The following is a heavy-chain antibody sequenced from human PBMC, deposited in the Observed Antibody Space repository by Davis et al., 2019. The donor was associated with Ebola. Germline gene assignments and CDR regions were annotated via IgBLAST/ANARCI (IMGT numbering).Heavy chain of an antibody. D-gene: IGHD6-13*01. Sequence: MPSETLSLTCAVYGGSFSGYYWSWIRQPPGKGLEWIGEITHSGSTNYNPSLKSRVTISVDTSKNQFSLKLSSVTAADTAVYYCARGRGRSSSWFLPDHDYWGQGTLVTVSS. V-gene: IGHV4-34*01. J-gene: IGHJ4*02. CDR1: GGSFSGYY. CDR2: ITHSGST. CDR3: ARGRGRSSSWFLPDHDY.